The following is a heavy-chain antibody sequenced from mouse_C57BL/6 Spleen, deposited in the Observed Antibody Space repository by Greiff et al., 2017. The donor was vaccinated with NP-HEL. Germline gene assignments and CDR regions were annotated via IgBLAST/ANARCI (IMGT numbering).Heavy chain of an antibody. CDR2: INPSTGGT. CDR3: ARKAYYDYEEYYFDY. Sequence: VQLKQSGPELVKPGASVKISCKASGYSFTGYYMNWVKQSPEKSLEWIGEINPSTGGTTYNQKFKAKATLTVDKSSSTAYMQLKSLTSEDSAVYYCARKAYYDYEEYYFDYWGQGTTLTVSS. V-gene: IGHV1-42*01. D-gene: IGHD2-4*01. J-gene: IGHJ2*01. CDR1: GYSFTGYY.